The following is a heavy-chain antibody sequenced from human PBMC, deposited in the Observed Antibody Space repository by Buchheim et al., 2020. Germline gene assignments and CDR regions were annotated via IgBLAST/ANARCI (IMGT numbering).Heavy chain of an antibody. CDR3: AKPVSSDFWSGYYFDY. Sequence: QLQLQESGPGLVKPSETLSLTCTVSGGSISSSSYYWGWIRQPPGKGLEWIGSIYYSGSTYYNPSLKSRVIISVDTSKKQLSLKLSSVTAADTAVYYCAKPVSSDFWSGYYFDYWGQGTL. CDR1: GGSISSSSYY. V-gene: IGHV4-39*01. J-gene: IGHJ4*02. CDR2: IYYSGST. D-gene: IGHD3-3*01.